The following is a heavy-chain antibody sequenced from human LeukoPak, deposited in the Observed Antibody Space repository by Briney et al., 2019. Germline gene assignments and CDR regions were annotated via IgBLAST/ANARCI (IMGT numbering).Heavy chain of an antibody. D-gene: IGHD3-3*01. Sequence: SQTLSLTCTVSGGSISMGGYYWSWIRQHPGKGLEWYGYIDYSGSTYYNPSLKSRVTISVDTSKNHFSLKLSSVTAADTAVYYCARLNTYYDFWSGYYTPNWFDPWGQGTLVTVSS. CDR1: GGSISMGGYY. CDR2: IDYSGST. V-gene: IGHV4-31*03. J-gene: IGHJ5*02. CDR3: ARLNTYYDFWSGYYTPNWFDP.